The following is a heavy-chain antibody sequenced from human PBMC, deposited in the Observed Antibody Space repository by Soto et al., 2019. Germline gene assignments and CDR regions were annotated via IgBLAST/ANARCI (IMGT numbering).Heavy chain of an antibody. V-gene: IGHV3-48*01. CDR1: GFTFSSYT. CDR2: ISSSSITI. CDR3: ERELNEVSFLY. J-gene: IGHJ4*02. Sequence: GGSLRLSCAASGFTFSSYTMNWVRQAPGKGLEWVSYISSSSITIYYADSVKGRFTISRDNAKNSLYLQMNSLRVEDTAVYYCERELNEVSFLYWRQGLLISVS. D-gene: IGHD1-1*01.